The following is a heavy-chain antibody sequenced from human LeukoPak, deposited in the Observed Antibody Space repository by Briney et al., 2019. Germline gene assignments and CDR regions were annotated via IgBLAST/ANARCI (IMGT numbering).Heavy chain of an antibody. V-gene: IGHV3-33*06. CDR3: AKDRGYSYPGDDHYFDY. CDR2: IWYDGSNK. CDR1: GFTFSSYG. D-gene: IGHD5-18*01. Sequence: GGSLRLSCAASGFTFSSYGMHWVRQAPGKGREWVAVIWYDGSNKYYADSVKGRFTISRDNSKNTLYLQMNSLRAEDTAVYYCAKDRGYSYPGDDHYFDYWGQGTLVTVSS. J-gene: IGHJ4*02.